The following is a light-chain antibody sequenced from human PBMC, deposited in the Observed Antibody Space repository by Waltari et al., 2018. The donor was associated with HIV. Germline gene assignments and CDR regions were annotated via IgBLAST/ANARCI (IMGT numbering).Light chain of an antibody. V-gene: IGLV3-1*01. CDR1: KLGDRY. Sequence: SFEVTQSPSVSVSPGQSATITCSGAKLGDRYASWYQQKPGQSPLLVIYQDNKRPSGFPDRFSGSNSGNTATLTISGTQPMDEADYFCQTWDSNTVVFGTGTKVTVL. J-gene: IGLJ1*01. CDR2: QDN. CDR3: QTWDSNTVV.